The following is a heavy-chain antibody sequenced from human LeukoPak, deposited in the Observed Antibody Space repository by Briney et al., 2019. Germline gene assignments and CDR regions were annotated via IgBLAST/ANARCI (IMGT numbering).Heavy chain of an antibody. CDR3: ARYGSGSTWFDP. J-gene: IGHJ5*02. CDR1: GGSISSANYQ. V-gene: IGHV4-30-4*01. D-gene: IGHD3-10*01. Sequence: SQTLSLTCTVSGGSISSANYQWGWIRQPPGKGLEWIGYINYSGSTYYNPSLKSRVTISVDTSKNHFSLNLNSVTAADTAVYYCARYGSGSTWFDPWGQGTLVTVSS. CDR2: INYSGST.